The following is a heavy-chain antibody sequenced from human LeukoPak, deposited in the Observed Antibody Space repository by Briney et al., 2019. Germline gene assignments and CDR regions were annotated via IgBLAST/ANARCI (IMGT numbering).Heavy chain of an antibody. CDR1: GGSFSGYY. CDR2: INHSGST. J-gene: IGHJ6*03. D-gene: IGHD3-10*01. Sequence: SETLSLTCAVYGGSFSGYYWSWIRQPPGKGLEWIGEINHSGSTNYNPSLKSRVTISVDTSKNQFSLKLSSVTAADTAVYYCARPRYYGSGSYYNDRGYYYYMDVWGKGTTVTVSS. CDR3: ARPRYYGSGSYYNDRGYYYYMDV. V-gene: IGHV4-34*01.